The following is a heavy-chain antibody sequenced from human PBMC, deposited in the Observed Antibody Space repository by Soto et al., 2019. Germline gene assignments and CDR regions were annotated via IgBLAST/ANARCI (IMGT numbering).Heavy chain of an antibody. V-gene: IGHV4-31*03. Sequence: SETLSLTCTVSGGSISSGGYYWSWIRQHPGKGLEWIGYIYYSGSTYYNPSLKSRVTISVDTSKNQFSLKLSSVTAADTAVYYCARADYGYYYGMDVWGQGTTVTVSS. D-gene: IGHD4-17*01. CDR2: IYYSGST. J-gene: IGHJ6*02. CDR1: GGSISSGGYY. CDR3: ARADYGYYYGMDV.